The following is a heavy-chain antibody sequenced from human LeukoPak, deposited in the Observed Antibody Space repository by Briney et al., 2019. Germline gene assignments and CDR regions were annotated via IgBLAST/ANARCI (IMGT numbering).Heavy chain of an antibody. CDR1: GDSISSNNYY. Sequence: PSEPLSLTCTVSGDSISSNNYYWGWIRQPPGKGLEWIGFKCDNQSTYYNSSLKSRVTISADTSKNQFSLKLSSVIPADTAVYYCARHLRYYDNVWGSYRLSAFDYWGQGTLVPVFS. J-gene: IGHJ4*02. V-gene: IGHV4-39*01. D-gene: IGHD3-16*02. CDR3: ARHLRYYDNVWGSYRLSAFDY. CDR2: KCDNQST.